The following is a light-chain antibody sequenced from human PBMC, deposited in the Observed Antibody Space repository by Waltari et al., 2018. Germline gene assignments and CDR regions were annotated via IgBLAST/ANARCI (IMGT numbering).Light chain of an antibody. J-gene: IGKJ1*01. CDR1: QSINSF. CDR3: QQYSSWPPVT. V-gene: IGKV3-15*01. CDR2: DAS. Sequence: EIVMTQSPATLSVSPGERGTLSCRASQSINSFLAWYQQKPGQAPRLLIYDASTRATGIPARFSGSGSGTEFTLTISSLQSEDFAVYYCQQYSSWPPVTFGQGTKVEIK.